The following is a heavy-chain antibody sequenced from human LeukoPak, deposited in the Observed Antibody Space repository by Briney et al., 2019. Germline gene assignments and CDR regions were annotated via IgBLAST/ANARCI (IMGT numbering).Heavy chain of an antibody. CDR1: GYTLTELS. D-gene: IGHD2-2*01. CDR2: FDPEDGET. Sequence: ASVKVSCKVSGYTLTELSMHWVRQAPGKGLEWMGGFDPEDGETIYAQNFQGRVTMTEDTSTDTAYMELSSLRSEDTAVYYCATGHISPNHVIPAPMGFDFDYWGQGTLVTVSS. CDR3: ATGHISPNHVIPAPMGFDFDY. V-gene: IGHV1-24*01. J-gene: IGHJ4*02.